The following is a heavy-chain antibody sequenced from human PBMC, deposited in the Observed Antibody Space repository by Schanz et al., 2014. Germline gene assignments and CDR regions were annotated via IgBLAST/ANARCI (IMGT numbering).Heavy chain of an antibody. CDR1: GYTFTNYG. D-gene: IGHD6-19*01. V-gene: IGHV1-69*04. Sequence: QVQLVQSGAEVKKPGASVGVSCKASGYTFTNYGVTWVRQAPGQGLEWMGRIIPILGIANYAQKFQGRVTITADKSTRTAYMELSSLRSEDTAVYYCARLGTGMAVAGSVIDSYYYYMDVWGKGTTVTVSS. CDR3: ARLGTGMAVAGSVIDSYYYYMDV. CDR2: IIPILGIA. J-gene: IGHJ6*03.